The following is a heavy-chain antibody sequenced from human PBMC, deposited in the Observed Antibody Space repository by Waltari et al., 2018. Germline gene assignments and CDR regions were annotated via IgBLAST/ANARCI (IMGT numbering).Heavy chain of an antibody. D-gene: IGHD6-13*01. CDR2: ISFVGGNT. J-gene: IGHJ4*02. V-gene: IGHV3-23*01. CDR3: AKEITAADAPYFFDY. Sequence: EVQLLESGGLLVQPGGSLRLSCAASGFAFSKEGRTWVRQAPGKGLEWVSSISFVGGNTYYADSLKGRFTISRDNSKNTLYLQMNSLTVADTAVYYCAKEITAADAPYFFDYWGRGTLVTVSS. CDR1: GFAFSKEG.